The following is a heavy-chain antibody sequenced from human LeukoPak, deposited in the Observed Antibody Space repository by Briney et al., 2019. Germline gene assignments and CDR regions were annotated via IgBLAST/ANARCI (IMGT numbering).Heavy chain of an antibody. CDR1: GYTFTGYY. J-gene: IGHJ3*02. CDR2: INPSGGST. CDR3: ARGETYYDILTGSIDI. D-gene: IGHD3-9*01. Sequence: ASVKVSCKASGYTFTGYYMHWVRQAPGQGLEWMGIINPSGGSTSYAQKFQGRVTMTRDMSTSTVYMELSSLRSEDTAVYYCARGETYYDILTGSIDIWGQGTMVTVSS. V-gene: IGHV1-46*01.